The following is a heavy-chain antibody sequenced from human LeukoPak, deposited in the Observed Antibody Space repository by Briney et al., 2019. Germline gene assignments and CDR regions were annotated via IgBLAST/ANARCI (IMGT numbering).Heavy chain of an antibody. J-gene: IGHJ1*01. CDR3: ASCHCTNGVCYGECEYFQH. D-gene: IGHD2-8*01. CDR2: ISAYNGNT. Sequence: GASVKVSCKASGYTFTSYGISWVRQAPGQGLEWMGWISAYNGNTNYAQKLQGRLTLTTDTSTSTAYMELRSLRSDDMAVYYCASCHCTNGVCYGECEYFQHWGQGTLVTVSS. V-gene: IGHV1-18*03. CDR1: GYTFTSYG.